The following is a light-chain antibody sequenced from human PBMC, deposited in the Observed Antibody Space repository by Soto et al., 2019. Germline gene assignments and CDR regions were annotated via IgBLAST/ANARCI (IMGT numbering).Light chain of an antibody. CDR3: QQYNNWPPRK. Sequence: EIVMTQSPATLSVSPGERATLSCRASQSVSSNLAWYQQKPGQAPRLLIYGASTRATDIPARFSGSGSGTDFTLTISSLQSEDFAVYYCQQYNNWPPRKFGQGTKVEIK. V-gene: IGKV3-15*01. J-gene: IGKJ1*01. CDR2: GAS. CDR1: QSVSSN.